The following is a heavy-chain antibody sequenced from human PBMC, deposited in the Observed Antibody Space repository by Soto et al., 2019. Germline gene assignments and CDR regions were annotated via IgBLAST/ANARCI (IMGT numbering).Heavy chain of an antibody. J-gene: IGHJ4*02. V-gene: IGHV3-48*02. CDR3: ARDHGGIGYVFDY. Sequence: VQLVESGGGLVQPGGSLRLSCAASGFTFSNYDMIWVRQAPGKGLEWVSYISTSSTTIYYADSVKGRFTISRDDAKNSLFLQMDSLRDEDTAVYYCARDHGGIGYVFDYWGQGTLVTVSS. CDR1: GFTFSNYD. CDR2: ISTSSTTI. D-gene: IGHD3-16*01.